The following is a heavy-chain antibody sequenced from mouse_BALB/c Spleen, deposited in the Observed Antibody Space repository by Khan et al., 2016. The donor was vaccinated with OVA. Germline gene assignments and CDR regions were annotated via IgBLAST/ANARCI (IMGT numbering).Heavy chain of an antibody. CDR2: INPSNGGT. CDR3: TRGGYGSPFAY. V-gene: IGHV1S81*02. Sequence: VELVESGAELVKPGASVKLSCKASGYTFTSYYMYWVKQRPGQGLEWIGEINPSNGGTNVNEKFKSKATLTVVKSSSTAYMEVSSLTSEDSAVYYCTRGGYGSPFAYWGQGTLVTVSA. J-gene: IGHJ3*01. D-gene: IGHD1-1*01. CDR1: GYTFTSYY.